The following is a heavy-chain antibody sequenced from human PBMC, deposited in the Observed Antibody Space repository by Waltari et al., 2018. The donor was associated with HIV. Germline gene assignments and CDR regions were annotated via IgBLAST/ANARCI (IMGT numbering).Heavy chain of an antibody. CDR3: ARDRPNYYDSSGYSSVFDV. V-gene: IGHV3-53*01. CDR2: IYSGGST. CDR1: GFTVNSNY. Sequence: QLVESGGGLIQPGGSLRLSCAASGFTVNSNYVILVRQAPGKGLEWVSVIYSGGSTYYADSVKGRFTISRDNSKNTIYLQMNSLRAEDTAVYYCARDRPNYYDSSGYSSVFDVWGQGTMVTVSS. D-gene: IGHD3-22*01. J-gene: IGHJ3*01.